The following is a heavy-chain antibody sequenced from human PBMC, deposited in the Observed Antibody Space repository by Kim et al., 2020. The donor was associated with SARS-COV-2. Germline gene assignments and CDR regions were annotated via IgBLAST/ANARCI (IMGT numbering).Heavy chain of an antibody. CDR1: GGSISSGGYY. V-gene: IGHV4-31*03. Sequence: SETLSLTCTVSGGSISSGGYYWSWIRQHPGKGLEWIGYIYYSGSTYYNPSLKSRVTISVDTSKNQFSLKLSSVTAADTAVYYCASDYGDHGYYYYYGMDVWGQGTTVTVSS. J-gene: IGHJ6*02. CDR2: IYYSGST. D-gene: IGHD4-17*01. CDR3: ASDYGDHGYYYYYGMDV.